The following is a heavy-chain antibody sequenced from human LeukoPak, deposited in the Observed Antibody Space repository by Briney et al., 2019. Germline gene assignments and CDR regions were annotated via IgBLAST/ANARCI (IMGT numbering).Heavy chain of an antibody. D-gene: IGHD3-22*01. V-gene: IGHV3-33*01. CDR1: GFTFSSYG. J-gene: IGHJ4*02. Sequence: GGSLRLSCVASGFTFSSYGMHWVRQAPGKGLEWVAVIWYDGTNKYYGDSVKGRFTISRDSPKNTLYLQMNSLRAEDTAVYYCARAAYDNSGYLTLWGQGTLVTVSS. CDR3: ARAAYDNSGYLTL. CDR2: IWYDGTNK.